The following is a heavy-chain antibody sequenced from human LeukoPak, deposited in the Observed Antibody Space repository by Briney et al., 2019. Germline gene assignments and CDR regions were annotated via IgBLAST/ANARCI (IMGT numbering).Heavy chain of an antibody. Sequence: GESLKISCKGSGYSFTTNWIGWVRQMPGKGLEWMGIIYPGDSDTRYSPSFQGQVTISADKSISTAYLQWSSLKASDTAMYYCARSGGSFGYYYGMDVWGQGTTVTVSS. J-gene: IGHJ6*02. D-gene: IGHD3-3*01. CDR1: GYSFTTNW. CDR3: ARSGGSFGYYYGMDV. CDR2: IYPGDSDT. V-gene: IGHV5-51*01.